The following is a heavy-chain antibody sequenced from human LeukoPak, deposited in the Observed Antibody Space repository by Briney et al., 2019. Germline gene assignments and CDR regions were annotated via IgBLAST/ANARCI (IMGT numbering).Heavy chain of an antibody. CDR3: ARDEFDGYNLGPSIY. CDR2: ISYDARHE. CDR1: GFPFRDHA. J-gene: IGHJ4*02. D-gene: IGHD5-24*01. Sequence: PGGSLRLSCEASGFPFRDHAMHWVRQAPGKGLVWVAVISYDARHENYADSVKGRFTVSRDDSRSTLYLQMNSLKTDDTAVYFCARDEFDGYNLGPSIYWGQGTLVTVSS. V-gene: IGHV3-30*03.